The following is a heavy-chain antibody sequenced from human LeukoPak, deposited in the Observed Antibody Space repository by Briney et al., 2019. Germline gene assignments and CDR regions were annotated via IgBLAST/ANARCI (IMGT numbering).Heavy chain of an antibody. V-gene: IGHV3-23*01. J-gene: IGHJ4*02. D-gene: IGHD2-15*01. CDR3: ARGGGRFEY. CDR1: GFTFSSYA. Sequence: GGSLRLSCAASGFTFSSYAMSWVRQAPGKGLEWVSAISGSGGSTYYADSVKGRFTISRDNSKNSLYLQMSSLRAEDTAVYFCARGGGRFEYWGQGNLVTVSS. CDR2: ISGSGGST.